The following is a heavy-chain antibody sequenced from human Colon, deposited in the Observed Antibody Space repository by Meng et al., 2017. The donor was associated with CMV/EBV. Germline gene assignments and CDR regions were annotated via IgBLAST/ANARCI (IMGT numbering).Heavy chain of an antibody. J-gene: IGHJ4*03. V-gene: IGHV3-7*04. CDR1: RFSFSDFW. CDR2: IKADGSET. Sequence: GESLKISCTVYRFSFSDFWMNWVRQAPGKGLEWVANIKADGSETYYADSVKGRFIISRDNAKNSLYLQMNSLRVEDTAVYFCVRGHYDEAWGHGTLVTVSS. D-gene: IGHD3-16*01. CDR3: VRGHYDEA.